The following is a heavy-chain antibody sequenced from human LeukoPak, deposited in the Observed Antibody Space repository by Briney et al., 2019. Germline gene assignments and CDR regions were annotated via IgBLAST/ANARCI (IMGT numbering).Heavy chain of an antibody. D-gene: IGHD3-10*01. V-gene: IGHV4-59*01. J-gene: IGHJ4*02. Sequence: KPSETLSLTCTVSGGSIGTYYWSWIRQPPGKGLEWIAYIYYSGSTNYNPSLKSRVTISVDTSKNQFSLKLSSVTAADTAVYYCALARGSGSYRLDYWGQGTLVTVSS. CDR3: ALARGSGSYRLDY. CDR1: GGSIGTYY. CDR2: IYYSGST.